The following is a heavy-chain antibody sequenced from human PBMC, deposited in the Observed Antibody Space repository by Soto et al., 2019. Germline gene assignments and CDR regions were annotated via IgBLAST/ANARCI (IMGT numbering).Heavy chain of an antibody. CDR3: ARAGTTGTSYYYYMDV. D-gene: IGHD1-1*01. CDR1: GGSISSSSYY. CDR2: IYYSGST. J-gene: IGHJ6*03. V-gene: IGHV4-39*01. Sequence: TSETLSLTCTVSGGSISSSSYYWGWIRQPPGKGLEWIGSIYYSGSTYYNPSLKSRVTISVDTSKNQFSLKLSSVTAADTAVYYCARAGTTGTSYYYYMDVWGKGTTVTVS.